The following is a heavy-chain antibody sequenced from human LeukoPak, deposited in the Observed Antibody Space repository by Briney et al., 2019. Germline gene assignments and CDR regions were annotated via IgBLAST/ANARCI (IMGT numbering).Heavy chain of an antibody. CDR1: GFTFSNAW. D-gene: IGHD2-2*01. CDR3: AKARGYCSSTSCYDYYFDY. Sequence: GGSLRLSCAVSGFTFSNAWMNWVRQAPGKGLEWVSAISGSGGSTYYADSVKGRFTISRDNSKNTLYLQMNSLRAEDTAVYYCAKARGYCSSTSCYDYYFDYWGQGTLVTVSS. CDR2: ISGSGGST. J-gene: IGHJ4*02. V-gene: IGHV3-23*01.